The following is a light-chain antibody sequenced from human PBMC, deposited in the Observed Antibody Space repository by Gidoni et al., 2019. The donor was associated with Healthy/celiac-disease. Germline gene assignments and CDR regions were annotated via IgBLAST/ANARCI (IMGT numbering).Light chain of an antibody. CDR3: MQALQTPFT. Sequence: DIVMTQSPLSLPVTPGEPASISCRSSQSLRHSNGYNYLDWYLQKPGQSPQLLIYLGSNRASGVPDRFSGSGSGTDFTLKISRVEAEDFGVYYCMQALQTPFTFGPGTKVDIK. J-gene: IGKJ3*01. CDR2: LGS. V-gene: IGKV2-28*01. CDR1: QSLRHSNGYNY.